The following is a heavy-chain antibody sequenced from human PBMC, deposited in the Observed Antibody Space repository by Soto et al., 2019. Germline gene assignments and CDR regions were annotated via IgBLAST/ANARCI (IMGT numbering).Heavy chain of an antibody. V-gene: IGHV3-23*01. CDR2: ISGSGGST. D-gene: IGHD1-26*01. Sequence: EVQLLESGGGLVQPGGSLRLSCAASGFTFSSYAMRWVRQAPVKGLEWVSAISGSGGSTYYADSVKGRFTISRDNSKNTLYLQLNRLRAEETAVYYCARRGRGSYYDDWGQGTLVTVSS. J-gene: IGHJ4*02. CDR1: GFTFSSYA. CDR3: ARRGRGSYYDD.